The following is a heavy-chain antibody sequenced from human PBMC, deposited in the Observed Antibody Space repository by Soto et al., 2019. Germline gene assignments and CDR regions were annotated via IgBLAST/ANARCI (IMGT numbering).Heavy chain of an antibody. D-gene: IGHD2-15*01. V-gene: IGHV4-34*01. Sequence: SETLSLTCAVAGGSVSGYYCSWIPQRPRRVLEWTGAITHRGSDYNPSSTSPVTMSVDRSHNQLCLKLSCLTDGDTAAHYCASDVLCSSGTCRIRNWFDRWGQG. J-gene: IGHJ5*02. CDR2: ITHRGS. CDR3: ASDVLCSSGTCRIRNWFDR. CDR1: GGSVSGYY.